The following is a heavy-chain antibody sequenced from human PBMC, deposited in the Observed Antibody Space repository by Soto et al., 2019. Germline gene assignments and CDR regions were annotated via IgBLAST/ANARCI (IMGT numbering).Heavy chain of an antibody. CDR2: ISSSSSTI. J-gene: IGHJ6*02. CDR1: GFTFSSYS. Sequence: PGGSLRLSCAASGFTFSSYSMNWVRQAPGKGLEWVSYISSSSSTIYYADSVKGRFTISRDNAKNSLYLQMNSLRDEDTAVYYFARLSYSPPYYYYGMDVWGQGTTVTVSS. V-gene: IGHV3-48*02. D-gene: IGHD5-18*01. CDR3: ARLSYSPPYYYYGMDV.